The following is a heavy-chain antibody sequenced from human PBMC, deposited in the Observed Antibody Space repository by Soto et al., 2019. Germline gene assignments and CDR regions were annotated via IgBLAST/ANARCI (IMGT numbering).Heavy chain of an antibody. V-gene: IGHV3-30*03. CDR2: ISYDGNNK. Sequence: QVQLVESGGGVVQPGRSLRLSCGASGFKFSTYGMHWVRQAPGKGLEWVAAISYDGNNKDYADSVKGRFTISRDNSRNTSYLQMNSLKAADTAVYYCVKGIVGYVFGVQDYYFGMDVWGQGTTVAVSS. CDR3: VKGIVGYVFGVQDYYFGMDV. D-gene: IGHD1-26*01. J-gene: IGHJ6*02. CDR1: GFKFSTYG.